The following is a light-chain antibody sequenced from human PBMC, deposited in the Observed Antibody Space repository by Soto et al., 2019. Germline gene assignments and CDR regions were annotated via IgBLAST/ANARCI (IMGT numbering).Light chain of an antibody. CDR3: QQSSSNPLT. Sequence: DIQMTQSPSSLSASVGDRVTITCRASQSISSYLNWYRQKPGKAPTLLIYSASSLPSGVPSRFSGSGSGTDFTLIISSLHPEDFATYYCQQSSSNPLTFGGGTRVE. V-gene: IGKV1-39*01. J-gene: IGKJ4*01. CDR1: QSISSY. CDR2: SAS.